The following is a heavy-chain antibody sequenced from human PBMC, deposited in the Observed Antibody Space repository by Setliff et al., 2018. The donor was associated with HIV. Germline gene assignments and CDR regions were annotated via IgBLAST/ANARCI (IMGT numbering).Heavy chain of an antibody. J-gene: IGHJ6*02. CDR1: GYTFTEYY. Sequence: ASVKVSCKASGYTFTEYYIHWVRQAPGQGLEWMGWIYPNTGGTNYAQKFQGRVTMTRETSISTAYMELRSLISDDTAVYYCAREIGDYYDSSGYYPPTDYYHGMDVWGQGTTVTVSS. D-gene: IGHD3-22*01. V-gene: IGHV1-2*02. CDR2: IYPNTGGT. CDR3: AREIGDYYDSSGYYPPTDYYHGMDV.